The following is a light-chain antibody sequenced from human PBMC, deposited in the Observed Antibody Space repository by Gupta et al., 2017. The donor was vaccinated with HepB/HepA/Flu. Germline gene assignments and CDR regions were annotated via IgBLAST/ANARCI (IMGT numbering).Light chain of an antibody. CDR1: QSVLYSSNNKNY. Sequence: DMVMTPASDSLAVSLGESATSNCKSSQSVLYSSNNKNYLAWYHQKPGRPPTLLIFWASTRESAVPARFSRSGCSTAVTLTISSRLADDVAVYYCQQYYYTPLLTFGPGTKVEIK. V-gene: IGKV4-1*01. CDR2: WAS. CDR3: QQYYYTPLLT. J-gene: IGKJ3*01.